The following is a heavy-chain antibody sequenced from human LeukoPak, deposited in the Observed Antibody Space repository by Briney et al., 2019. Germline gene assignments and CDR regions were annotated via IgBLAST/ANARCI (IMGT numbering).Heavy chain of an antibody. CDR1: GFTFSSYA. V-gene: IGHV3-23*01. D-gene: IGHD3-22*01. J-gene: IGHJ4*02. CDR2: ISPSGDRT. CDR3: AIMHGYYDGSGFWVQ. Sequence: PGGSLSLSCAASGFTFSSYAMSWVRQAPGKGLEWVSFISPSGDRTSNADSVEGRFTISGDNTRNTLYLQMNSLRDEDTGVYYCAIMHGYYDGSGFWVQWGQGTLVTVSS.